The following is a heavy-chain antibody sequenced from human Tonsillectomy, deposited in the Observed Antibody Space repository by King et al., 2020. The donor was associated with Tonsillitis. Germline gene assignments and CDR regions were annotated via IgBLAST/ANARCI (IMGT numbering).Heavy chain of an antibody. Sequence: VQLVESGGGLVQPGGSLRLSCAASGFTFSSYAMSWVRQAPGKGLEWVSDISGSGGGTYSADSVKGRFTISRDNSKNTLYLQMNSLRAEATAVYYCAKERNLNADGLGFDYWGQGTLVIVSS. CDR3: AKERNLNADGLGFDY. CDR1: GFTFSSYA. D-gene: IGHD1-1*01. CDR2: ISGSGGGT. V-gene: IGHV3-23*04. J-gene: IGHJ4*02.